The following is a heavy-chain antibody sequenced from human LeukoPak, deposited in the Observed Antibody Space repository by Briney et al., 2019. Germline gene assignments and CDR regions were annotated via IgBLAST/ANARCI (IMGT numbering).Heavy chain of an antibody. J-gene: IGHJ3*02. CDR2: ISSSSSYI. Sequence: GGSLRLSCAASGFTFSSYSMNWVRQAPGKGLEWVSSISSSSSYIYYADSVKGRFTISRDNSKNTLYLQMNSLRAEDTAVYYCARDSGIYYDSSGYSGPNAFDIWGQGTMVTVSS. V-gene: IGHV3-21*01. D-gene: IGHD3-22*01. CDR1: GFTFSSYS. CDR3: ARDSGIYYDSSGYSGPNAFDI.